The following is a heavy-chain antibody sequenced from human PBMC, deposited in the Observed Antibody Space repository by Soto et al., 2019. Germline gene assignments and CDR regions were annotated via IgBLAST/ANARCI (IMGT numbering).Heavy chain of an antibody. CDR2: INAGNGNT. V-gene: IGHV1-3*05. D-gene: IGHD3-10*01. CDR1: GYTFTSYA. J-gene: IGHJ4*02. Sequence: QVQLVQSGAEEKKPGASVKVSCKDSGYTFTSYAMLWVRQAPGQRLEWMGWINAGNGNTKYSQKFQGRVTITRDTSAITAYMELSSLRSEDTAVYYCARDFNYGSGDYWGQGTLVTVSS. CDR3: ARDFNYGSGDY.